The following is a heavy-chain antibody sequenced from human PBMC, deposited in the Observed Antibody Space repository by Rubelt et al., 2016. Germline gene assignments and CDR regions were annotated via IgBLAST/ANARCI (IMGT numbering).Heavy chain of an antibody. V-gene: IGHV3-23*01. CDR2: ISGSGGST. CDR3: ARVRFLPYYGMDV. J-gene: IGHJ6*02. D-gene: IGHD3-3*01. Sequence: VRQAPGKGLEWVSAISGSGGSTYYADSVKGRFTISRDNSKNTLYLQMNSLRAEDTAVYYCARVRFLPYYGMDVWGQGTTVTVSS.